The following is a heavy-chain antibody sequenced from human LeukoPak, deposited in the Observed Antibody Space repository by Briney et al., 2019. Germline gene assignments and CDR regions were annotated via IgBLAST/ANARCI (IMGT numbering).Heavy chain of an antibody. D-gene: IGHD5-18*01. J-gene: IGHJ4*02. CDR3: ARGKDTAMAIDY. CDR1: GGTFSSYA. Sequence: SVKVSCKASGGTFSSYAISWVRQAPGQGLEWMGRIIPIFGTANYAQKFQGRVTITTDESTSTAYMELSSLRSEDTAVYYCARGKDTAMAIDYWGQGTLVTVSS. V-gene: IGHV1-69*05. CDR2: IIPIFGTA.